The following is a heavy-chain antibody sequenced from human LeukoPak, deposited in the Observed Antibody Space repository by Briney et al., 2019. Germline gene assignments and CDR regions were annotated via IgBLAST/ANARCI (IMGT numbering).Heavy chain of an antibody. CDR3: ARVPGSYCSGGSCYSYYYYGMDV. CDR1: GFTFSGYS. Sequence: TGGSLRLSCAASGFTFSGYSMNWVRQAPGKGLEWVSYISSSSSTIYYADSVKGRFTISRDNAKNSLYLQMNSLRAEDTAVYYCARVPGSYCSGGSCYSYYYYGMDVWGQGTTVTVSS. D-gene: IGHD2-15*01. V-gene: IGHV3-48*01. CDR2: ISSSSSTI. J-gene: IGHJ6*02.